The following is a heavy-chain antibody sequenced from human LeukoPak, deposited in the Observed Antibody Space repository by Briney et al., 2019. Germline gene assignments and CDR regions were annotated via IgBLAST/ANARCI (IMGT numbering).Heavy chain of an antibody. CDR3: ARDPLITGFFDY. CDR1: GGSFSGYY. V-gene: IGHV4-34*01. Sequence: KSSETLSLTCAVYGGSFSGYYWSWIRQPPGKGLEWIGEINHSGSTNYNPSLKSRVTISVDTSKNQFSLKLSSVTAADTAVYYCARDPLITGFFDYWGQGTLVTVSS. D-gene: IGHD1-20*01. J-gene: IGHJ4*02. CDR2: INHSGST.